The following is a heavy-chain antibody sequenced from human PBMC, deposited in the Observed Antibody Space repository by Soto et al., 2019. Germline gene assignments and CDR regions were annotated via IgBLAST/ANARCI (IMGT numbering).Heavy chain of an antibody. V-gene: IGHV3-23*01. CDR1: GFTFSSYA. Sequence: GGSLRLSCAASGFTFSSYAMSWVRQAPGKGLEWVSAISGSGGSTYYADSVKGRFTISRDNSKNTLYLQMNSLRAEDTAVYYCAKDYSYYDSSGYSTEYYFDYWGQGTLVTVSS. D-gene: IGHD3-22*01. CDR2: ISGSGGST. CDR3: AKDYSYYDSSGYSTEYYFDY. J-gene: IGHJ4*02.